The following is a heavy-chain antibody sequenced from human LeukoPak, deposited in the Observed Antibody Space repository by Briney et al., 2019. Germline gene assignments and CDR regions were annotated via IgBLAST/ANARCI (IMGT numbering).Heavy chain of an antibody. D-gene: IGHD3-22*01. Sequence: ASVKVSCKASGYTFTSYGISWVRQAPGQGLEWMGWINPNSGGTNYAQKFQGRVTMTRDTSTSTVYMELSSLRSEDTAVYYCARDDDSSGYYDYWGQGTLVTVSS. J-gene: IGHJ4*02. CDR1: GYTFTSYG. V-gene: IGHV1-18*01. CDR2: INPNSGGT. CDR3: ARDDDSSGYYDY.